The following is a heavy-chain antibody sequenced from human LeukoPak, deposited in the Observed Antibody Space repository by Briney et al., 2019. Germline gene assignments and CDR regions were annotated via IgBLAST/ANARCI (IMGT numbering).Heavy chain of an antibody. V-gene: IGHV3-23*01. J-gene: IGHJ4*02. Sequence: GGSLRLSCAASGFTFSNYAMSWVRQAPGKGLEWVSAFSPSGGGTYYADSVKGRFTISRDNSKNTLYLQMNSLRAEDTAVYYCARDYYDSSGYYYFDYWGQGTLVTVSS. CDR1: GFTFSNYA. CDR3: ARDYYDSSGYYYFDY. CDR2: FSPSGGGT. D-gene: IGHD3-22*01.